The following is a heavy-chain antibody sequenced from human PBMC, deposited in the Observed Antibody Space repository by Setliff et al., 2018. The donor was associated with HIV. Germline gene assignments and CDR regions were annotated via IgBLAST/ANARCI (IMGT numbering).Heavy chain of an antibody. J-gene: IGHJ3*01. CDR2: ISSSGDT. CDR1: GSFDDSI. V-gene: IGHV4-59*01. CDR3: AREDGDYGFDL. Sequence: SETLSLTCSVSGSFDDSIWAWIRQPPGKGLEWIGFISSSGDTNYNPSLESPFTMSVDPANNQFSLKLNSVTAADTAMYYCAREDGDYGFDLWGQGTLVTVSS.